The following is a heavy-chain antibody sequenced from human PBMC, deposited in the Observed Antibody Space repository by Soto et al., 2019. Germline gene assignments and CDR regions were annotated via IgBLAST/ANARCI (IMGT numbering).Heavy chain of an antibody. J-gene: IGHJ6*02. CDR1: GFTFSSYA. V-gene: IGHV3-23*01. D-gene: IGHD5-12*01. CDR2: ISGSGGST. Sequence: GGSLRLSCGASGFTFSSYAMSWVRQAPGKGLEWVSAISGSGGSTYYADSVKGRFTISRDNSKNTLYLQMNSLRAEDTAVYYCAKDYSGYYYYYYYGMDVWGQGTTVTVSS. CDR3: AKDYSGYYYYYYYGMDV.